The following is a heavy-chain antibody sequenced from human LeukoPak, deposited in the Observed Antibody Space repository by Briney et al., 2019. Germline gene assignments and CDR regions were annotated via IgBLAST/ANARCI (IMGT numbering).Heavy chain of an antibody. CDR3: ARKSPYDSLNWFDP. CDR2: IKQDGSEK. CDR1: GFTFSSYW. Sequence: PGGSLRLSCAASGFTFSSYWMSWVRQAPGKGLEWVANIKQDGSEKYYVDSVKGRFTISRDNAKNSLYLQMNSLRAEDTAVYYCARKSPYDSLNWFDPWGQGTLVTVSS. V-gene: IGHV3-7*01. D-gene: IGHD3-3*01. J-gene: IGHJ5*02.